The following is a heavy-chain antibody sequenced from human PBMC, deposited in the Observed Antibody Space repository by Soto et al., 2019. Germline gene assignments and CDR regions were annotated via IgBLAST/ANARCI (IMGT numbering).Heavy chain of an antibody. CDR3: AWQARLAAS. Sequence: QVQLVESGGGLVKPGGSLRLSCAASGVTISDHYMNWIRQAPGKGLEWLSYISVNSGDTNYADSVKGRFIISRDNARQSVFLQMNSLKVDDTAVYYCAWQARLAASWGQGTLVTVSS. CDR2: ISVNSGDT. J-gene: IGHJ5*02. D-gene: IGHD3-9*01. CDR1: GVTISDHY. V-gene: IGHV3-11*05.